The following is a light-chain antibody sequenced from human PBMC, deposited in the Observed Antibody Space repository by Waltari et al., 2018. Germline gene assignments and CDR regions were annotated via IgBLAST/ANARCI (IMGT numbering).Light chain of an antibody. CDR2: EVT. V-gene: IGLV2-8*01. J-gene: IGLJ3*02. Sequence: QSALTQPPPASGSPGQSVTTSCPGTSSAVSGYACVSWYLQHPDKAPNPTTYEVTMRPSVVPDRFSGSKSGNTASLTVSGLQAEDEADYSCSSYAGSNLWVFGGGTKLTVL. CDR1: SSAVSGYAC. CDR3: SSYAGSNLWV.